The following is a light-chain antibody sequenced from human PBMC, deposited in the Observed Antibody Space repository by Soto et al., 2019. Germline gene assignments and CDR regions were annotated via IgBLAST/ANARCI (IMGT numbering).Light chain of an antibody. CDR1: QSIANY. CDR3: QHYNSYSEA. J-gene: IGKJ1*01. V-gene: IGKV1-5*03. Sequence: DIQMTQSPSSVSASVGDRVTITCRASQSIANYLNWYQQEAGKAPKLLIYKASTLKSGVPSRFSGSGSGTEFTLTISSLQPDDFATYYCQHYNSYSEAFGQGTKVDIK. CDR2: KAS.